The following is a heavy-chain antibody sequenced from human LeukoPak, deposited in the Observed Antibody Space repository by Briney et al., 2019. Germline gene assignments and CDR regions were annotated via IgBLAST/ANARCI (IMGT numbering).Heavy chain of an antibody. CDR1: GYTFTSYG. J-gene: IGHJ4*02. Sequence: GASVKVSCRTSGYTFTSYGISWVRQAPGQGLEWMGWISGYNAKTNYTQKFQGRVTMTIDTSTTTVYMELRSLRSDDAAVYYCARPRVACSRDYWGQGTLVTVSS. CDR3: ARPRVACSRDY. V-gene: IGHV1-18*01. CDR2: ISGYNAKT. D-gene: IGHD5-12*01.